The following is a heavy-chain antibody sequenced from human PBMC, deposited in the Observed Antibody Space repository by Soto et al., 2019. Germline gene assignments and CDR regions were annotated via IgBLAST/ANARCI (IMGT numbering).Heavy chain of an antibody. J-gene: IGHJ3*02. CDR1: GFTFSSYG. CDR2: ISYDGSNK. D-gene: IGHD3-3*02. CDR3: AKVPLEGAAHFPADAFDI. Sequence: GGSLRLSCAASGFTFSSYGMHWVRQAPGKGLEWVAVISYDGSNKYYADSVKGRFTISRDNSKNTLYLQMNSLRAEDTAVYYCAKVPLEGAAHFPADAFDIWGQGTMVTVSS. V-gene: IGHV3-30*18.